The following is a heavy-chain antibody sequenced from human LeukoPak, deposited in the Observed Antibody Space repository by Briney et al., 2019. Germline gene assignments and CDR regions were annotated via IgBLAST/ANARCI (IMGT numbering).Heavy chain of an antibody. V-gene: IGHV1-69*13. CDR2: IIPIFGTA. CDR1: GGTFSSYA. CDR3: ARAALKGYCSSTSCSRKYYYYGMDV. J-gene: IGHJ6*02. Sequence: SVKVSCKASGGTFSSYAISWVRQAPGQGLEWMGGIIPIFGTANYAQKFQGRATITADESTSTAYMELSSLRSEDTAVYYCARAALKGYCSSTSCSRKYYYYGMDVWGQGTTVTVSS. D-gene: IGHD2-2*01.